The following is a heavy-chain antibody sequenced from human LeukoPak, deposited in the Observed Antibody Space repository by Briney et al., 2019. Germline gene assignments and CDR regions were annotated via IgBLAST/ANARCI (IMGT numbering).Heavy chain of an antibody. V-gene: IGHV1-3*01. Sequence: ASVKVSCKASGYTFTSYAMHWMRQAPGQRLEWIGWINAGNGNTKYSQKFQGRVTFTRDTSASTAYMELSSLGSEDTAVYYCARDRTDILTGYYRQIDAFDIWGQGTMVTVSS. CDR2: INAGNGNT. CDR3: ARDRTDILTGYYRQIDAFDI. D-gene: IGHD3-9*01. CDR1: GYTFTSYA. J-gene: IGHJ3*02.